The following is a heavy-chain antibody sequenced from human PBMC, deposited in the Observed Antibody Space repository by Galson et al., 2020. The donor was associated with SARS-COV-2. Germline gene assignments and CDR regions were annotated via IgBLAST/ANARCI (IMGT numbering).Heavy chain of an antibody. V-gene: IGHV3-33*01. CDR3: ARDGQSSRGWAFDY. J-gene: IGHJ4*02. Sequence: GEPLKISCAASGFPFSDHAIHWVRQAPGKGLEWVAQIFFDGSEKYYGDSVRGRFTISRDSSKNTVYLEMNNLRVDDTAVYYCARDGQSSRGWAFDYWGQGTLLTVSS. CDR2: IFFDGSEK. CDR1: GFPFSDHA. D-gene: IGHD6-19*01.